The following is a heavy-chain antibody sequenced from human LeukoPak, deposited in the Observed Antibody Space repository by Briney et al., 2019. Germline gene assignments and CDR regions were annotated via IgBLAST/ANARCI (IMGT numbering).Heavy chain of an antibody. V-gene: IGHV3-23*01. CDR2: IGISDDDT. CDR3: ARGSDSSGYSGGCFDP. D-gene: IGHD3-22*01. CDR1: EFTFSSYA. Sequence: GGSLRLSCVVSEFTFSSYAMYWVRQAPGKGPECVSGIGISDDDTNYADFVKGRFTISRDNSKNTVYLQMNSLRAEDTAVYYCARGSDSSGYSGGCFDPWGQGTLVTVSS. J-gene: IGHJ5*02.